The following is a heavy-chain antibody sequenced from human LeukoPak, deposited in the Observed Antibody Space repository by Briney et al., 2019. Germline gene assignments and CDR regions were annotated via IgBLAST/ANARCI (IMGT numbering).Heavy chain of an antibody. Sequence: SETLSLTCTVSGDSISSYYWSWIRQPPGKGLEWIGYIDYSGSTNYNPSLKRRVTLSLDTSKNQFSLKLSSMTAADTAVYYCARGALLWFGDRMEYYFDYWGQGTLLTVSS. CDR1: GDSISSYY. CDR3: ARGALLWFGDRMEYYFDY. J-gene: IGHJ4*02. V-gene: IGHV4-59*01. D-gene: IGHD3-10*01. CDR2: IDYSGST.